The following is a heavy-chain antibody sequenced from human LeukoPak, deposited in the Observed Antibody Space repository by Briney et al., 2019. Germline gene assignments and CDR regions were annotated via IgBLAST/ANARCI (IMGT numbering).Heavy chain of an antibody. CDR1: GDDFSDFY. D-gene: IGHD5/OR15-5a*01. V-gene: IGHV1-2*02. J-gene: IGHJ5*02. CDR3: VTTSVTHTRDP. CDR2: INPHSRAT. Sequence: ASVKVSCKASGDDFSDFYFNWVRQGPGRGLEWVGWINPHSRATHYAQRFRGRVTMEASITTAYMELNSLTSDDTAIYYCVTTSVTHTRDPWGQGTLVTVSS.